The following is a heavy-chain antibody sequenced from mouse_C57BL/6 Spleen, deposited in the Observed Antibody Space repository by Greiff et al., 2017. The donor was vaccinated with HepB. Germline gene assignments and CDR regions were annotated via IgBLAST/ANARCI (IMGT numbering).Heavy chain of an antibody. V-gene: IGHV1-22*01. J-gene: IGHJ2*01. D-gene: IGHD1-1*01. CDR1: GYTFTDYN. CDR3: ATYGSSYPYFDY. Sequence: VQLQQSGPELVKPGASVKMSCKASGYTFTDYNMHWVKQSHGKSLEWIGYINPNNGGTSYNQKFKGKATLTVNKSSSTAYMELRSLTSEDSAVYYCATYGSSYPYFDYWGQGTTLTVSS. CDR2: INPNNGGT.